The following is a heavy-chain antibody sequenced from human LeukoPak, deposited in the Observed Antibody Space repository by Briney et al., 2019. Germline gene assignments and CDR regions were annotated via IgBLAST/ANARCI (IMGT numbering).Heavy chain of an antibody. D-gene: IGHD6-13*01. Sequence: SQTLSLTCALSGDSLSSNSAAWNWLRQSPSRGLEWLGRTYYRSKWYNDYAVSVKSRITINPDTSKNQFSLQLNSVTPEDTAVYYCARDRGRQQLEYYYYYGMDVWGQGTTVTVSS. CDR3: ARDRGRQQLEYYYYYGMDV. CDR2: TYYRSKWYN. CDR1: GDSLSSNSAA. V-gene: IGHV6-1*01. J-gene: IGHJ6*02.